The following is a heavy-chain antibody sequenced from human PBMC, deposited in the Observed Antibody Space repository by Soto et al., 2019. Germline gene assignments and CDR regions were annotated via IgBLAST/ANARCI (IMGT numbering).Heavy chain of an antibody. CDR3: GRETILGVAQMLHDVVEM. D-gene: IGHD2-15*01. J-gene: IGHJ3*02. V-gene: IGHV4-59*01. Sequence: PSETLSLTCSVSGGTIRDFYWSWIRQPPGQGLECIGYIYSSGNTIFNPSLYKPFSISRDMSKNPVSPKLGSVTAAETAVYYWGRETILGVAQMLHDVVEMWGQGTMVSLSS. CDR1: GGTIRDFY. CDR2: IYSSGNT.